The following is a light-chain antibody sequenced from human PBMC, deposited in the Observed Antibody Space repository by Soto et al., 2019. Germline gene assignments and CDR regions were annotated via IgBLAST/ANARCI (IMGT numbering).Light chain of an antibody. V-gene: IGLV6-57*01. CDR1: SGSIASNY. CDR2: EDN. Sequence: NFMLTQPHSVSGSPGRTVTISCTRSSGSIASNYVQWYQQRPGGSPTTVIYEDNQRPSGVPDRFSGSIDSSSNSASLTSSGLKTEDEADYYCQSYDSSNQVFGGGTKVTVL. CDR3: QSYDSSNQV. J-gene: IGLJ3*02.